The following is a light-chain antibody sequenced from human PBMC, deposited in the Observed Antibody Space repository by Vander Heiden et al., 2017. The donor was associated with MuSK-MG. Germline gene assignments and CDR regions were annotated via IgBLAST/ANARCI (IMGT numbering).Light chain of an antibody. CDR3: QQYGSSRIT. J-gene: IGKJ5*01. CDR2: STS. V-gene: IGKV3-20*01. Sequence: EIVLTQSPGTLSLSPGERATLSCRASQRVSSSYLAWYQQKPGQAPRLLIYSTSSRATGIPDRFSGSGSGTDLTLTINRLEPEDFAVYYCQQYGSSRITFGQGTRLEIK. CDR1: QRVSSSY.